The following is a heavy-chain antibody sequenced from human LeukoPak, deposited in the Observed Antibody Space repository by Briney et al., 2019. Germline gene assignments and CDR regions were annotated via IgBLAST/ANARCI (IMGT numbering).Heavy chain of an antibody. CDR1: GFTFSSYW. CDR3: ARDFIRQINWFDP. V-gene: IGHV3-7*01. CDR2: IKQDGSEK. Sequence: GGSLRLSCAASGFTFSSYWMSWVRQAPGKGLEWVANIKQDGSEKYYADFVKGRFTISRDNAKNSLYLQMNSLRAEDTAVYYCARDFIRQINWFDPWGQGTLVTVSS. D-gene: IGHD3-10*01. J-gene: IGHJ5*02.